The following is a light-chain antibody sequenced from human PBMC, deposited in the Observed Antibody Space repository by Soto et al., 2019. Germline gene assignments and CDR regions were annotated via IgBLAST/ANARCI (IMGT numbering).Light chain of an antibody. CDR1: TSNILRNY. CDR2: MND. J-gene: IGLJ1*01. CDR3: ASWDDSLSVYV. V-gene: IGLV1-47*01. Sequence: QNGLTTRAAEAKSPDQGLTSTCYKNTSNILRNYVYWYRQLPGTAPRLLISMNDQRPSGVPDRFSGSKSGTSASLAISGLRSEDEADYYCASWDDSLSVYVFGTGPRVT.